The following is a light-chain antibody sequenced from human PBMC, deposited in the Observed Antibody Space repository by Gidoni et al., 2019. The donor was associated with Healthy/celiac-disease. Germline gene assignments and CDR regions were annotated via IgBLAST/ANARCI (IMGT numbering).Light chain of an antibody. Sequence: QSVLTQPPSASGTPWPRVTISCSGSSSNIGSNYVYWYQQLPGTAPKLLIYRNNQRPSGVPDRFSGSKSGTSASLAISGLRSEDEADYYCAAWDDSLSAHVFGTGTKVTVL. CDR1: SSNIGSNY. J-gene: IGLJ1*01. CDR2: RNN. CDR3: AAWDDSLSAHV. V-gene: IGLV1-47*01.